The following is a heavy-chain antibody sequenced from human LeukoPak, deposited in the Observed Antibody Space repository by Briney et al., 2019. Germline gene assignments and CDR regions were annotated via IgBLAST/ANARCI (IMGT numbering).Heavy chain of an antibody. Sequence: GGSLRLSCAASGFTFSSYSMNWVRQAPGKGLEWVSSITSSSSYIYYADSVKGRFTISRDDAKNSPYLQMNSLRAEDTAIYYCARDRLVLRPRSSSDYWGQGTLVTVSS. CDR2: ITSSSSYI. V-gene: IGHV3-21*01. D-gene: IGHD6-6*01. CDR1: GFTFSSYS. J-gene: IGHJ4*02. CDR3: ARDRLVLRPRSSSDY.